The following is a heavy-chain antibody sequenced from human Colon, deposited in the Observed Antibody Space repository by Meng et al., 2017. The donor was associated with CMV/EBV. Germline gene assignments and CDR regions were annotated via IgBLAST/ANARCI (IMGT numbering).Heavy chain of an antibody. J-gene: IGHJ6*02. CDR3: ASGGRGYSYGSYYYYDMDV. V-gene: IGHV1-18*01. CDR2: ISGYNGNT. CDR1: GYTFETYG. Sequence: ASVKVSCKASGYTFETYGFSWVRQAPGQGLEWMGWISGYNGNTNYAQKFQGRITMTTDTSTSTAYMELRRLRFDDTAIYYCASGGRGYSYGSYYYYDMDVWGQGTTVTV. D-gene: IGHD5-18*01.